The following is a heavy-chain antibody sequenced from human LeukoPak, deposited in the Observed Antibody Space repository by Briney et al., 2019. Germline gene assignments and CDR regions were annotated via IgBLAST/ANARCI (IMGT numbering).Heavy chain of an antibody. Sequence: SETLSLTCAVDGGSFSGYYWSWIRQPPGKGLEWIGEVNDSGSTNYNPSLKSRVTISVDTSKNQFSLKLSSVTAADTAVYYCARLPPGLVVVPAPCGQGTLVTVSS. CDR2: VNDSGST. CDR1: GGSFSGYY. CDR3: ARLPPGLVVVPAP. V-gene: IGHV4-34*01. D-gene: IGHD2-2*01. J-gene: IGHJ5*02.